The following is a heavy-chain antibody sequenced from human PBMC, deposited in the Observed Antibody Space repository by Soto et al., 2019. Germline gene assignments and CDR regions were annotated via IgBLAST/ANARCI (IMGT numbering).Heavy chain of an antibody. Sequence: GGSLRLSCAASGFTFSSYAMHWVRQAPGKGLEWVAVISYDGSNKYYADSVKGRFTISRDNSKNTLYLQMNSLRAEDTAVYYCAIDVYPVAALLGFYYYYGMDVWGQGTTVTVSS. D-gene: IGHD2-15*01. J-gene: IGHJ6*02. CDR2: ISYDGSNK. CDR1: GFTFSSYA. V-gene: IGHV3-30-3*01. CDR3: AIDVYPVAALLGFYYYYGMDV.